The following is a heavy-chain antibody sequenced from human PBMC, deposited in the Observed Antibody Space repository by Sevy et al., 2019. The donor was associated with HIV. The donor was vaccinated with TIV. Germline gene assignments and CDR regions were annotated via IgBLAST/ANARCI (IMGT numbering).Heavy chain of an antibody. J-gene: IGHJ6*02. CDR3: ARGTGSSGWYFDYYGMDV. CDR1: GFTFSDYY. V-gene: IGHV3-11*01. Sequence: GGSLRLSCVASGFTFSDYYMSWIRQAPGKGLEWVSYISSSGSTIYYADSVKGRFTISRDNAKNSLYLQMNSLRAEDTAVYYCARGTGSSGWYFDYYGMDVWGQGTTVTVSS. D-gene: IGHD6-19*01. CDR2: ISSSGSTI.